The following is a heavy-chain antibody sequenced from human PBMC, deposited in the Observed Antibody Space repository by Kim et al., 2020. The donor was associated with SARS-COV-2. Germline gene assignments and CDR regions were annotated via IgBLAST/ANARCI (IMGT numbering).Heavy chain of an antibody. CDR2: IYHSGST. J-gene: IGHJ3*02. D-gene: IGHD6-13*01. Sequence: SETLSLTCTVSGYSTSSGYYWGWIRQPPGKGLEWIGSIYHSGSTYYNPSLKSRVTISVDTSKNQFSLKLSSVTAADTAVYYCARMGDGYSSSWFGAFDIWGQGTMVTVSS. CDR1: GYSTSSGYY. V-gene: IGHV4-38-2*02. CDR3: ARMGDGYSSSWFGAFDI.